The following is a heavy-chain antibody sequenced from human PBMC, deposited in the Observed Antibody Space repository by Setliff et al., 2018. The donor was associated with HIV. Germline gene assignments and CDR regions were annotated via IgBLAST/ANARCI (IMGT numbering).Heavy chain of an antibody. CDR3: ARVFSSSWYGIDC. V-gene: IGHV3-23*01. CDR2: ISGSGGST. D-gene: IGHD6-13*01. Sequence: GGFLRLSCAASGFTFSSHWMSWVRQAPGKGLEWVSAISGSGGSTYYADSVKGRFTISRDNSKNTLYLQMNSLRTEDTAVYYCARVFSSSWYGIDCWGQGTLVTVSS. CDR1: GFTFSSHW. J-gene: IGHJ4*02.